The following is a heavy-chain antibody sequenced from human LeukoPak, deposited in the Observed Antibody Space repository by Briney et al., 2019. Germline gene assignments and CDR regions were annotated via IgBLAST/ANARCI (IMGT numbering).Heavy chain of an antibody. V-gene: IGHV4-34*01. CDR2: INHSGST. CDR1: GGSLSGYY. CDR3: ARNRLVPAAMFRYYGMDV. D-gene: IGHD2-2*01. J-gene: IGHJ6*04. Sequence: PSETLSLTCAVYGGSLSGYYWSWIRQPPGKGLEWIGEINHSGSTNYNPSLKSRVTISVDTSKNQFSLKLSSVTAADTAVYYCARNRLVPAAMFRYYGMDVWGKGTTVTVSS.